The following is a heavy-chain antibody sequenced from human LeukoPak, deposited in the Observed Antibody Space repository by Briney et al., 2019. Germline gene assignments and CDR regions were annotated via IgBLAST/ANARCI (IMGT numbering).Heavy chain of an antibody. J-gene: IGHJ4*02. CDR2: IRSSGSTI. Sequence: TGGSLRLSCAASGFTFSSFEMNWVRQAPGKGLEWVSYIRSSGSTIYYADSVKGRFTISRDNAKNSLYLQMNSLRAEDTALYYCARGLGHDYWGQGTLVTVSS. CDR3: ARGLGHDY. V-gene: IGHV3-48*03. CDR1: GFTFSSFE. D-gene: IGHD3-9*01.